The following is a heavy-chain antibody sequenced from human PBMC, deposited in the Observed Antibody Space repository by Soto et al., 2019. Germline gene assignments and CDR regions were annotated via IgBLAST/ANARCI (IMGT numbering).Heavy chain of an antibody. CDR1: GYTFTGYY. CDR2: INPNSGGT. J-gene: IGHJ6*02. V-gene: IGHV1-2*04. Sequence: ASVKVSCKASGYTFTGYYMHWVRQAPGQGLEWMGWINPNSGGTNYAQKFQGWVTMTRDTSISTAYMELSRLRSDDTAVYYCARDSGYCGSTSCRLTQIRYYYYYGMDVWGQGTTVTVSS. D-gene: IGHD2-2*01. CDR3: ARDSGYCGSTSCRLTQIRYYYYYGMDV.